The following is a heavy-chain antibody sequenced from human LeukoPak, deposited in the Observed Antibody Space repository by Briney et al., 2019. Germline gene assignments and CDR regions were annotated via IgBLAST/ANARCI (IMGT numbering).Heavy chain of an antibody. V-gene: IGHV4-4*07. D-gene: IGHD6-13*01. J-gene: IGHJ4*02. CDR2: IYTSGST. CDR1: GGSISSYY. Sequence: KSSETLSLTCTVSGGSISSYYWSWIRQPAGKGLEWIGRIYTSGSTNYNPSLKSRVTMSVDTSKNQFYLKLSSVTAADTAVYYCARKSIVTAGRKPYDFWDQGTLVTVSP. CDR3: ARKSIVTAGRKPYDF.